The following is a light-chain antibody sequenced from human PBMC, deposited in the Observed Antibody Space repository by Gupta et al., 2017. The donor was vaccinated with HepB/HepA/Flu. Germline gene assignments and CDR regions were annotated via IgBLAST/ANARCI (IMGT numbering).Light chain of an antibody. CDR1: QSVSSN. V-gene: IGKV3-15*01. J-gene: IGKJ4*01. CDR3: QQYDGRPPLT. CDR2: GAS. Sequence: ETLMTQSPATLSVSPGERVTLSCRASQSVSSNLAWYQKKPGQAPRLLIYGASTRATGIPARFSGSGSGTEFTLTISSLQSEDFAVYYCQQYDGRPPLTFGGGTKLEIK.